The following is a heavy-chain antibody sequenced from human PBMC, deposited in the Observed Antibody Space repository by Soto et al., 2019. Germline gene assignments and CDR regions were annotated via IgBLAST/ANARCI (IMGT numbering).Heavy chain of an antibody. Sequence: GESLKISCKGSGYSFTSYWISWVRQMPGKGLEWMGRIDPGDSYTNYSPSFQGHVTISADKSISTAYLQWSSLKASDTAMYYCARPRTDAFDIWGQGTMVTVSS. CDR3: ARPRTDAFDI. CDR2: IDPGDSYT. J-gene: IGHJ3*02. V-gene: IGHV5-10-1*01. CDR1: GYSFTSYW.